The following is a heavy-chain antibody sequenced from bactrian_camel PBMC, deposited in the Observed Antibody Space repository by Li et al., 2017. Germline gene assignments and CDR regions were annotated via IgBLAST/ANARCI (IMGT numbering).Heavy chain of an antibody. D-gene: IGHD1*01. V-gene: IGHV3S1*01. CDR3: ALGYAADD. Sequence: HVQLVESGGGLVQPGGSLRLSCEASRFTFSSYWMYWVRQAPGKGLEWVSTITSSGGTTYYADSVKGRFTISRDNAKNTVSLQLISLKTEDMGTYYCALGYAADDWGQGTQVTVS. CDR1: RFTFSSYW. J-gene: IGHJ4*01. CDR2: ITSSGGTT.